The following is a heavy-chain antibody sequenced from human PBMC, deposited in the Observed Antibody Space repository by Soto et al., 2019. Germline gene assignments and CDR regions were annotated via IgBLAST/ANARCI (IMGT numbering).Heavy chain of an antibody. V-gene: IGHV3-33*01. Sequence: QVQLVESGGGVVQPGRSPRLSCAASGFTFSSYGMHWVRQAPGKGLEWVAVIWYDGSNKYYADSVKGRFTISRDNSKNTLYLQMNSLRAEETAVYYCARDEGLGVNYYYYGMDVWGQGTTVTVSS. D-gene: IGHD3-10*01. CDR1: GFTFSSYG. CDR2: IWYDGSNK. CDR3: ARDEGLGVNYYYYGMDV. J-gene: IGHJ6*02.